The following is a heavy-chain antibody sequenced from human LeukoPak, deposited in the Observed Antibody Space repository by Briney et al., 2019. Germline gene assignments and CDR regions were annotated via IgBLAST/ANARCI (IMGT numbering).Heavy chain of an antibody. CDR3: AKGEYSSAVDY. Sequence: PGGSLRLSCAASGFTFSSYEMNWVRQAPGKGLEWVSYISSSSSTIYYADSVKGRFTISRDNAKNSLYLQMNSLRAEDTAVYYCAKGEYSSAVDYWGQGTLVTVSS. CDR1: GFTFSSYE. V-gene: IGHV3-48*03. CDR2: ISSSSSTI. J-gene: IGHJ4*02. D-gene: IGHD6-6*01.